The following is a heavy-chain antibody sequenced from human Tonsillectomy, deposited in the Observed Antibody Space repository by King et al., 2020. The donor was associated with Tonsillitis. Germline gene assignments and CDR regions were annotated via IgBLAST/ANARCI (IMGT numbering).Heavy chain of an antibody. CDR3: ARDAAGGGYGYFDL. Sequence: VQLVESGGGLVQPGGSLRLSCAASGLTFNIYWMNWVRQAPGKGLEWVANIKQDGSEEHYVDSVKGRFTISRDNAKNSLYLQMNSLRAGDTAIYYCARDAAGGGYGYFDLWGRGTPVTVSS. D-gene: IGHD2-15*01. CDR1: GLTFNIYW. CDR2: IKQDGSEE. J-gene: IGHJ2*01. V-gene: IGHV3-7*01.